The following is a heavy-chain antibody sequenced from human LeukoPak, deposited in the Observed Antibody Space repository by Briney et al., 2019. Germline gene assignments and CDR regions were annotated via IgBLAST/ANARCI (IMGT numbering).Heavy chain of an antibody. CDR3: APLAGES. J-gene: IGHJ5*02. CDR2: VYYSGSA. D-gene: IGHD1-26*01. Sequence: SETLSLTCTVSGGTVVTSAYSWGWIRQPLGKGLEYIGNVYYSGSAYYNPSLRSRVTLSIDTSSNQFSLRLTSVTAADAAISYCAPLAGESCGQGTLVTVSS. V-gene: IGHV4-39*01. CDR1: GGTVVTSAYS.